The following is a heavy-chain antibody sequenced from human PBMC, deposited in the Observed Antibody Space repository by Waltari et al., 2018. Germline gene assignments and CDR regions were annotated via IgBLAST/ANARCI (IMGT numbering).Heavy chain of an antibody. CDR2: LDWDDDK. D-gene: IGHD1-7*01. CDR1: GFSPSTSGMR. J-gene: IGHJ6*03. V-gene: IGHV2-70*04. CDR3: ARTSGTNYYYYMDV. Sequence: QVTLKESGPALVKPTQTLTLTCTFSGFSPSTSGMRVSWIRQPPGKALEWLARLDWDDDKLYSTSLKTRLTISKDTSKNQVVLTMTNMDPVDTATYYCARTSGTNYYYYMDVWGKGTTVTVSS.